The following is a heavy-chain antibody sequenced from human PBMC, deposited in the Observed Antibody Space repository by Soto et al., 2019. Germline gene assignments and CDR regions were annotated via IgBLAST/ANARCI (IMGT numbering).Heavy chain of an antibody. CDR2: ISAYNGNT. V-gene: IGHV1-18*01. CDR3: ARGPAKVSDLAYCDD. J-gene: IGHJ4*01. Sequence: QVQLVQSGAEVKKPGASVKVSCKASGYTFTSYGISWVRQAPGQGLEWMGWISAYNGNTDYAQKFQGRVTMTTDTSTTAGYMELRSLRSDDTAVYYCARGPAKVSDLAYCDDWGQGTLVTVSS. CDR1: GYTFTSYG.